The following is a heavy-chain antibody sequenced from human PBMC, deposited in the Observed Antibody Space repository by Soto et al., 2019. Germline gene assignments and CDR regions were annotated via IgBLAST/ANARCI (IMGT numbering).Heavy chain of an antibody. CDR1: SYTLSKYN. Sequence: ASVKVSCKASSYTLSKYNIHWLRQAPGQGLEWLGIIRPSGENTGYAQRFQGRVTVTRDTSTSTVYMELTSLKSDDTGVYYCAQEPKESFYFDFWGQGILVTVSS. V-gene: IGHV1-46*01. J-gene: IGHJ4*02. CDR3: AQEPKESFYFDF. D-gene: IGHD3-10*01. CDR2: IRPSGENT.